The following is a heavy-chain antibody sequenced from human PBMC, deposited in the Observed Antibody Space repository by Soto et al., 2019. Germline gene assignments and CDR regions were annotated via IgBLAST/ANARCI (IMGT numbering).Heavy chain of an antibody. V-gene: IGHV3-66*01. D-gene: IGHD6-13*01. CDR3: ARVRIAAAGTPFDY. J-gene: IGHJ4*02. CDR2: IYSGGST. Sequence: EVQLVESGGGLVQPGGSLRLSCAASGFTVSSNYMSWVRQAPGKGLERVSAIYSGGSTYYADSVKGRFTISRDNSKNTLYLQMNSLRAEDTAVYYCARVRIAAAGTPFDYWGQGTLVTVSS. CDR1: GFTVSSNY.